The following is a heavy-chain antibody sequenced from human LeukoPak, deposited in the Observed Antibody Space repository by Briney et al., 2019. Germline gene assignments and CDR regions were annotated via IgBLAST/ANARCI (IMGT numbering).Heavy chain of an antibody. CDR2: IIPILGIA. V-gene: IGHV1-69*04. D-gene: IGHD1-26*01. CDR1: GGTFSSYA. Sequence: SVKVSCKASGGTFSSYAISWVRQAPGQGLEWMGRIIPILGIANYAQKFQGRVTITADKSTSTAYMELSSLRSEDTAVYHCARDPEYSGSYFQHWGQGTLVTVSS. J-gene: IGHJ1*01. CDR3: ARDPEYSGSYFQH.